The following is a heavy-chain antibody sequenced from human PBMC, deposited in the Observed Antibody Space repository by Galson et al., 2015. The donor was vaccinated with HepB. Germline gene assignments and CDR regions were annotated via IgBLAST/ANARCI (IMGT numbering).Heavy chain of an antibody. CDR3: ARDSSLTVTTGGGAFDI. J-gene: IGHJ3*02. V-gene: IGHV1-18*01. CDR1: GYTFTSYG. D-gene: IGHD4-17*01. CDR2: ISAYNGNT. Sequence: SVKVSCKASGYTFTSYGISWVRQAPGQGLEWMGWISAYNGNTNYAQKLQGRVTMTTDTSTSTAYMELRSLRSDDTAVYYCARDSSLTVTTGGGAFDIWGQGTMVTVSS.